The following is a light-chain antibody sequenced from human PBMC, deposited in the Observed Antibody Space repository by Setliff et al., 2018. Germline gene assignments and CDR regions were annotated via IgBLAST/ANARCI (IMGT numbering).Light chain of an antibody. CDR3: QSYDSRLRYV. V-gene: IGLV1-40*03. Sequence: QSALTQPPSVSGAPGQRVTISCTGNSSNIGAGYEVHWYQQLPGTAPKPLIHNNINRPLGVPDRFSGSKSGASASLAITGLQAEDEADYYCQSYDSRLRYVFGSGTKGTVL. CDR2: NNI. J-gene: IGLJ1*01. CDR1: SSNIGAGYE.